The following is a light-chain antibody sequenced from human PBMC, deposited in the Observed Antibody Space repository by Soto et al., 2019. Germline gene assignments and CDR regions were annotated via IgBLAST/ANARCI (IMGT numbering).Light chain of an antibody. J-gene: IGKJ1*01. CDR3: QQYDSYAWT. CDR1: QSISSW. V-gene: IGKV1-5*01. CDR2: DAS. Sequence: DIQITPSPSILSASVGDRVTITCRASQSISSWLAWYQQKPGKAPKLLIYDASSLESGVPSRFSGIGSGTEFTLTITSLQPDDFATYYCQQYDSYAWTFGQGTKVDIK.